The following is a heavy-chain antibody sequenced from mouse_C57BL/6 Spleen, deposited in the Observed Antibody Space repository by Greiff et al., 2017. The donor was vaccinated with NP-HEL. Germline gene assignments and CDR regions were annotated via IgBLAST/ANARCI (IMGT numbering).Heavy chain of an antibody. D-gene: IGHD2-3*01. Sequence: VQLQQSGPELVKPGASVKISCKASGYAFSSSWMNWVKQRPGKGLEWIGRIYPGDGDTNYNGKFKGKATLTADKSSSTAYMQLSSLTSEDSAVYFCARSYDGYHDSWGQGTTLTVSS. J-gene: IGHJ2*01. CDR2: IYPGDGDT. CDR1: GYAFSSSW. CDR3: ARSYDGYHDS. V-gene: IGHV1-82*01.